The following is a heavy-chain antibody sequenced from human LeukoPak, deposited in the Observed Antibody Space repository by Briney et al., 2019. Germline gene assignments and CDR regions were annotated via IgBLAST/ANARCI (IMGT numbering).Heavy chain of an antibody. CDR1: GFTFNYYS. Sequence: GGSLRLSRAASGFTFNYYSMNWVRQAPGKGLEWVSSISHIGSYIYYSDSVKGRFTISRDNAKNSLYLQMNSLRAEDTAVYFCARDWGSWDFDFWGQGTLVTVSS. D-gene: IGHD6-13*01. CDR3: ARDWGSWDFDF. J-gene: IGHJ4*02. CDR2: ISHIGSYI. V-gene: IGHV3-21*01.